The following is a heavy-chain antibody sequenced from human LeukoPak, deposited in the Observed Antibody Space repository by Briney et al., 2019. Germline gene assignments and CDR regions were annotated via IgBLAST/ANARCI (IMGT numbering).Heavy chain of an antibody. CDR1: GFTFSSYW. V-gene: IGHV3-15*01. CDR2: IKSKTDGGTT. Sequence: GGSLRLSCAASGFTFSSYWMSWVRQAPGKGLEWVGRIKSKTDGGTTDYAAPVKGRFTISRDDSKNTLYLQMNSLKTEDTAVYYCTTDHNDRGFDYWGQGTLVTVSS. J-gene: IGHJ4*02. D-gene: IGHD3-22*01. CDR3: TTDHNDRGFDY.